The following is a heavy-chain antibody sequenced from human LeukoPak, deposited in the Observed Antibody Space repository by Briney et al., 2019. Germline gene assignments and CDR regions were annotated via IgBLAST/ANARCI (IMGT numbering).Heavy chain of an antibody. Sequence: ASVKVSFKASGYTFTIYGISWVRQAPGQGLERMGWISAYNGNTNYAQKLQGRVTITTDTSTSTAYMELRSLTSDDTAVYYCARDRRIAAAGTPIDYWGQGTLVTVSS. CDR2: ISAYNGNT. CDR3: ARDRRIAAAGTPIDY. J-gene: IGHJ4*02. V-gene: IGHV1-18*01. CDR1: GYTFTIYG. D-gene: IGHD6-13*01.